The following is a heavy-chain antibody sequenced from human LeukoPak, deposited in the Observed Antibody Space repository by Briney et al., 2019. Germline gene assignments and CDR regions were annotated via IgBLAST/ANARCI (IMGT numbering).Heavy chain of an antibody. Sequence: GGSLRLSCAASGFTFSSYAMHWVRQAPGKGLEYVSAISSNGGSTYYANSVKGRFTISRDNSKNTLYLQMGSLRAEDTAIYHCAKVSSSSSSDYWGQGTLVTVSS. CDR2: ISSNGGST. V-gene: IGHV3-64*01. CDR1: GFTFSSYA. D-gene: IGHD6-6*01. CDR3: AKVSSSSSSDY. J-gene: IGHJ4*02.